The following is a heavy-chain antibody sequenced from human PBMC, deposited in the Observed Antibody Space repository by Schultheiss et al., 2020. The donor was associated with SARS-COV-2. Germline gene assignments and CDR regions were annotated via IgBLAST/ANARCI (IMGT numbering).Heavy chain of an antibody. D-gene: IGHD4-17*01. V-gene: IGHV3-30*18. J-gene: IGHJ6*02. CDR3: AKDVDFGDYYGIDV. CDR2: ISYDGSEK. CDR1: GFTFNVYG. Sequence: GESLKISCAASGFTFNVYGMHWVRQAPGKGLEWVAVISYDGSEKKYADSVKGRFTISRDNSKNTLYLQMSSLRDEDTAVYYCAKDVDFGDYYGIDVWGQGTTVTVSS.